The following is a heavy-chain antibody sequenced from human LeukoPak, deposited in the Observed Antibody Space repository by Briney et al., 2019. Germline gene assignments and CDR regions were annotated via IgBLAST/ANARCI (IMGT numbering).Heavy chain of an antibody. Sequence: GGSLRLSCAASGFTFSSYGMHWVRQAPGKGLEWVAFIRYDGSNKYYADSVKRRFTTSRENSKNTLYLQMNSLRAEDTAVYYCAKDEGRSGSSPSPYFDYWGQGTLVTVSS. D-gene: IGHD6-6*01. CDR2: IRYDGSNK. CDR1: GFTFSSYG. V-gene: IGHV3-30*02. J-gene: IGHJ4*02. CDR3: AKDEGRSGSSPSPYFDY.